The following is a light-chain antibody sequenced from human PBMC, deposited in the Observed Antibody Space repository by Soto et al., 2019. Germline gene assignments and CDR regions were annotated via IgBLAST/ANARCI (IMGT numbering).Light chain of an antibody. CDR1: QSVGSN. J-gene: IGKJ1*01. V-gene: IGKV3-15*01. Sequence: EMVMTQSPATLSVSPGERATLSCRASQSVGSNLAWYQQKPGQAPRLHIYGASTRATGIPARFSGSGSGTEFTLTISSLQSEDFAVYYCQHLGTFGQGTKVEIK. CDR3: QHLGT. CDR2: GAS.